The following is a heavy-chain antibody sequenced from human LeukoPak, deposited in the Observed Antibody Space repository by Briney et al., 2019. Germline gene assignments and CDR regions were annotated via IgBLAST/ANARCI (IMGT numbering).Heavy chain of an antibody. CDR3: ASNLRVWGGGGQGNY. D-gene: IGHD3-16*01. J-gene: IGHJ4*02. CDR1: GGSISSGGYY. V-gene: IGHV4-30-2*02. CDR2: ISHSGST. Sequence: SETLSLTCTVSGGSISSGGYYWSWIRQPPGKGLEWIGYISHSGSTYYNPSLKSRVTISIDTSKNQFSLKLSSVTAADTAVYYCASNLRVWGGGGQGNYWGQGTLVTVSS.